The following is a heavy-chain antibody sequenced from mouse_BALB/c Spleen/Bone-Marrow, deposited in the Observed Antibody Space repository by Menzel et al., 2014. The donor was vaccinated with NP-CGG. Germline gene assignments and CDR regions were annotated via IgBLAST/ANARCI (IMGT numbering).Heavy chain of an antibody. V-gene: IGHV1-54*01. Sequence: QVQLKDSGAELVRPGTSVKVSCKASGYAFTNYLIEWVKQRPGQGLEWIGVINPGSGGTNYNEKFKGKATLTADKSSSTAYMQLSRLTSDDSAVYLCARDLGRWYIDVWGAGTTVTVSS. CDR3: ARDLGRWYIDV. CDR2: INPGSGGT. J-gene: IGHJ1*01. D-gene: IGHD4-1*01. CDR1: GYAFTNYL.